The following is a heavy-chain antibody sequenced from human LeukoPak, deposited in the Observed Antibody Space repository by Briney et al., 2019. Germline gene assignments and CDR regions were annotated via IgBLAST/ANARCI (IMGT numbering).Heavy chain of an antibody. J-gene: IGHJ4*02. Sequence: GGSLRLSCAASGFTVSSNYMSWVRQAPGKGLVWVSVIYSGGSTYYADSVKGRFTISRDNSKNTLYLQMNSLRAEDTAVYYCARDRGVGAFDYWGQGTLVTVSS. CDR3: ARDRGVGAFDY. V-gene: IGHV3-66*02. D-gene: IGHD1-26*01. CDR2: IYSGGST. CDR1: GFTVSSNY.